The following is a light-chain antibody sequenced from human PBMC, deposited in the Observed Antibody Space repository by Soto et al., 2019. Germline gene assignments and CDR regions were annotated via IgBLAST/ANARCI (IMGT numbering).Light chain of an antibody. Sequence: QSVLTQSPSASASLGASVKLTCTLSSGHSSYAIAWHQQQPEKGPRYLMKLDSDGSHTKGDATPDRFSGSSSGAERYLTISGLQSEDESDYCCHTSGTGIHVLFGGGTKLTVL. CDR2: LDSDGSH. CDR3: HTSGTGIHVL. V-gene: IGLV4-69*01. CDR1: SGHSSYA. J-gene: IGLJ2*01.